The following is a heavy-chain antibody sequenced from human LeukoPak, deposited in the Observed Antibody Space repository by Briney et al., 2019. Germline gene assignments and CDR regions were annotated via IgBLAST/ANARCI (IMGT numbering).Heavy chain of an antibody. CDR3: AKTNRGVAAAGTFDP. J-gene: IGHJ5*02. V-gene: IGHV1-69*13. CDR2: IIPIFGTA. CDR1: GGTFSSYA. Sequence: SVKVSCKASGGTFSSYAISWVRQAPGQGLEWMGGIIPIFGTANYAQKFQGRVTITADESTSTAYMELSSLRSEDTAVYYCAKTNRGVAAAGTFDPWGQGTLVTVSS. D-gene: IGHD6-13*01.